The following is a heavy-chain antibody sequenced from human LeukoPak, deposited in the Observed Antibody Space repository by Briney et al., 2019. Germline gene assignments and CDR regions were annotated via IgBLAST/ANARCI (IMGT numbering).Heavy chain of an antibody. CDR1: GFTFSSYS. CDR3: ATTLGSGWKFDY. D-gene: IGHD6-19*01. J-gene: IGHJ4*02. V-gene: IGHV3-48*01. CDR2: ISSGSTST. Sequence: GGSLRLSCAASGFTFSSYSLNWVRQAPGKGLEWVSYISSGSTSTYYADSVKGRFTISRDNAKNSLYLQMNSLRVEDTAVYYCATTLGSGWKFDYWGQGTLVTVSS.